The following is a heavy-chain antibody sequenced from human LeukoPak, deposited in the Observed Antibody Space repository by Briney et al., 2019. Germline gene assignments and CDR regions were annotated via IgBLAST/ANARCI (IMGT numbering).Heavy chain of an antibody. D-gene: IGHD4-17*01. Sequence: GRSLRLSCAASGFTFGCCGMHWVRQAPGKGLEWMASVSSDARQKDYADSVKGRFTISRDNSKNTLYLQMDSLRTEDTAVYYCASDYGDLDAFDIWGQGTMVTVSS. CDR3: ASDYGDLDAFDI. CDR2: VSSDARQK. V-gene: IGHV3-30*03. CDR1: GFTFGCCG. J-gene: IGHJ3*02.